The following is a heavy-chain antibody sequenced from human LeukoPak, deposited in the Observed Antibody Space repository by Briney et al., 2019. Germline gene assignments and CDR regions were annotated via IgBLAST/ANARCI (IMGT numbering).Heavy chain of an antibody. Sequence: LQTLSLTCTVSGGSISSGGYYWSWIRQHPGKGLEWIRYIYYSGSTYYNPSLKSRVTISVDTSKNQFSLKLSSVTAADTAVYYCTRVSEYYDSSGYYYFDYWGQGTLVTVSS. CDR1: GGSISSGGYY. J-gene: IGHJ4*02. V-gene: IGHV4-31*03. CDR2: IYYSGST. CDR3: TRVSEYYDSSGYYYFDY. D-gene: IGHD3-22*01.